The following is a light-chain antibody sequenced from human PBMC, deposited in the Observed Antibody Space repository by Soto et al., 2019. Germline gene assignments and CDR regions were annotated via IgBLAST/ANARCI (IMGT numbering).Light chain of an antibody. V-gene: IGLV1-44*01. CDR3: AAWDDSLNGLVV. CDR2: SNN. Sequence: LTQPPSASGTPGQRVTISCSGSSSNIGSNTVNWYQQLPGTAPKLLIYSNNQRPSGVPDRFSGSKSGTSASLAISGLQSEDEADYYCAAWDDSLNGLVVFGGGTKVTVL. J-gene: IGLJ2*01. CDR1: SSNIGSNT.